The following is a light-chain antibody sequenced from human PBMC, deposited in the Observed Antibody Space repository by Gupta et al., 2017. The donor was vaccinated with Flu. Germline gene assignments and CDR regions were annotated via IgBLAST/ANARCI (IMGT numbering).Light chain of an antibody. CDR2: GAS. Sequence: IVMTQSPAILSVSPGEGATLSCRASQNVDNNLAWYQRKPGQAPRLLMHGASTRATGIPARFSGSGSGTEFTLTISRRQSEDFAVYFCHQENNWPYIFGQGTKVEIK. V-gene: IGKV3-15*01. J-gene: IGKJ2*01. CDR3: HQENNWPYI. CDR1: QNVDNN.